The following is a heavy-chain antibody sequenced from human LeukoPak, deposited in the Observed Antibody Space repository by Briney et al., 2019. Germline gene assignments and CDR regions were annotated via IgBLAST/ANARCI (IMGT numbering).Heavy chain of an antibody. CDR1: GGSISSYH. D-gene: IGHD2-2*01. V-gene: IGHV4-59*01. Sequence: SETLSLTCTVSGGSISSYHWSWIRQPPGKGLEWIGYIYYSGSTNYNPSLKSRVTISVDTSKNQFSLKLSSVTAADTAVYYCARDQGVSYCSSTSCRYYYYGMDVWGQGTTVTVSS. J-gene: IGHJ6*02. CDR2: IYYSGST. CDR3: ARDQGVSYCSSTSCRYYYYGMDV.